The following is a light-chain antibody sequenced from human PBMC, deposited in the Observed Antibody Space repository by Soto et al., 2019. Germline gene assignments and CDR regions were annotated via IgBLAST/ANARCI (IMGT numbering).Light chain of an antibody. Sequence: QSVLTQPPSVSGAPGQRVTISGTGSSSDIGAGFDVHWYQHLPGTAPKLLIYGNTNRPSGVPGRFSGSKSGTSASLVITGLQAEDEADYYCQSYENSRTGFYVFGTGTQLTVL. V-gene: IGLV1-40*01. CDR3: QSYENSRTGFYV. CDR2: GNT. CDR1: SSDIGAGFD. J-gene: IGLJ1*01.